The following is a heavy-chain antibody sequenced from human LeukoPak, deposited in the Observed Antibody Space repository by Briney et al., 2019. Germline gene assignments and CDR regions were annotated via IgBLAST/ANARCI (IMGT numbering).Heavy chain of an antibody. V-gene: IGHV5-51*01. D-gene: IGHD1-26*01. CDR2: IYPGDSDT. Sequence: GESLKISCKGSGYSFTSYWIGWVRQMPGKGLEWMVIIYPGDSDTRYSPSFQGQVTISADKSISTAYLQWSSLEASDTAMYYCARLGSPGAYYYYGMDVWGQGTTVTVSS. CDR3: ARLGSPGAYYYYGMDV. CDR1: GYSFTSYW. J-gene: IGHJ6*02.